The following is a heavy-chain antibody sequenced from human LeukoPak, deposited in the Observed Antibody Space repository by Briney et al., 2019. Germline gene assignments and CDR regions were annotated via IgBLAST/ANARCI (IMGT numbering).Heavy chain of an antibody. CDR2: INPNSGGT. CDR1: GYTFTDYY. V-gene: IGHV1-2*06. J-gene: IGHJ5*02. D-gene: IGHD3-10*01. CDR3: AREAGDGSGSFDP. Sequence: ASVKVSCKSSGYTFTDYYIHWVRQAPGQGLEWMGRINPNSGGTNYAQKFQGRVTMTRDTSITTAYMKLSGLRSDDTAVYYCAREAGDGSGSFDPWGQGTLVTVS.